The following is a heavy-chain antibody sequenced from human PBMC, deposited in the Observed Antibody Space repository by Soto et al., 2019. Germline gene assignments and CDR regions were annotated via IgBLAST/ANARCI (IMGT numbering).Heavy chain of an antibody. Sequence: GASVKVSCKTSGYTFTTYGVSWVRQAPGLGLEWMGWISGYNGNTNSAPKFQGRVSMTTDTSTSTAYMELRSLRSDDTAVHYCASDERTYCCCGSWGHYFYNLGHGTQVTVPS. V-gene: IGHV1-18*01. CDR2: ISGYNGNT. CDR3: ASDERTYCCCGSWGHYFYN. CDR1: GYTFTTYG. D-gene: IGHD2-15*01. J-gene: IGHJ4*01.